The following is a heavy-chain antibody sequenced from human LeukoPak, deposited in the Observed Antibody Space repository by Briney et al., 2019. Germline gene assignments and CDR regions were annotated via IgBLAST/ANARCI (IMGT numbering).Heavy chain of an antibody. V-gene: IGHV4-4*07. J-gene: IGHJ6*03. Sequence: PSESLSLTRTVSGCSISSCYWRWMWQPAGKGLECVGRLYTSGSTNYNTSLKSRFTMSVDTSKNQSTLKLSSVTAADTAVYYCATTVGYSCYDDPYYYYMDVWGKGTTVTVSS. CDR1: GCSISSCY. D-gene: IGHD5-12*01. CDR2: LYTSGST. CDR3: ATTVGYSCYDDPYYYYMDV.